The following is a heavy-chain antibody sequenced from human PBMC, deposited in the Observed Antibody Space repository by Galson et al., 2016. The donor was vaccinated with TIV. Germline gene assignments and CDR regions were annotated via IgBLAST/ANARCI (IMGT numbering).Heavy chain of an antibody. CDR2: IDTDGTTT. V-gene: IGHV3-74*01. J-gene: IGHJ1*01. CDR3: VRDRLGWH. D-gene: IGHD3-16*01. CDR1: GISVNNDW. Sequence: LRPSCSASGISVNNDWMHWVRQSPEKGLVWDARIDTDGTTTYYADSVKGRFSISRDNAKNTVYLQMNNLIADDTAVYYCVRDRLGWHWGQGTLVTVSS.